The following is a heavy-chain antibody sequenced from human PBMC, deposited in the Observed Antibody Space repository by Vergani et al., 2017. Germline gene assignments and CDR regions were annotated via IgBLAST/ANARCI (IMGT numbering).Heavy chain of an antibody. V-gene: IGHV3-23*01. J-gene: IGHJ4*02. D-gene: IGHD5-12*01. CDR1: GFTFSSYA. CDR3: ARDRLRRGLFDY. Sequence: EVQLLESGGGLVQPGGSLRLSCAASGFTFSSYAMSWVRQAPGKGLEWVSAISGSGGSTHYADSVKGRFTISRDNSKNTLYLQMNSLRAEDTAVYYCARDRLRRGLFDYWGQGTLVTVSS. CDR2: ISGSGGST.